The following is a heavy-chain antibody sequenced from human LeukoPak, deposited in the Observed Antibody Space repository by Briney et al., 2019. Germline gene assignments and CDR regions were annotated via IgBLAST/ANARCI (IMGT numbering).Heavy chain of an antibody. J-gene: IGHJ4*02. V-gene: IGHV4-34*01. D-gene: IGHD3-9*01. Sequence: PSETLPLTCAVYGGSFSGYYWSWIRQPPGKGLEWMGEINHSGSTNYNPSLKSRVTISVDTSKNQFSLKLSSVTAADTAVYYCARGITDYDILAGLVQLWGQGTLGTVSS. CDR1: GGSFSGYY. CDR3: ARGITDYDILAGLVQL. CDR2: INHSGST.